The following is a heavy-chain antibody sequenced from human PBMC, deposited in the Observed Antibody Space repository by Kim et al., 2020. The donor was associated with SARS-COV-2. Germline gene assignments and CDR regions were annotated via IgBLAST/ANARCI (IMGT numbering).Heavy chain of an antibody. CDR3: ARDLSWFGESHTTNYGMDV. CDR1: GGSISSYY. J-gene: IGHJ6*02. V-gene: IGHV4-59*01. Sequence: SETLSLTCTVSGGSISSYYWSWIRQPPGKGLEWIGYIYYSGSTNYNPSLKSRVTISVDTSKNQFSLKLSSVTAADTAVYYCARDLSWFGESHTTNYGMDVWGQGTTVTVSS. CDR2: IYYSGST. D-gene: IGHD3-10*01.